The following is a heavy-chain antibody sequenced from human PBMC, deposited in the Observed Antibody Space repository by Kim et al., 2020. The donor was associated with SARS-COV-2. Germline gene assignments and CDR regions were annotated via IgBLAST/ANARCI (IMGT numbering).Heavy chain of an antibody. V-gene: IGHV5-51*01. J-gene: IGHJ2*01. Sequence: GESLKISCKGSGYSFTSYWIGWVRQMPGKGLEWMGIIYPGDSDTRYSPSFQGQVTISADKSISTAYLQWSSLKASDTAMYYCARAPARYSSGWYVGWYFDLWGRGTLVTVSS. D-gene: IGHD6-19*01. CDR2: IYPGDSDT. CDR1: GYSFTSYW. CDR3: ARAPARYSSGWYVGWYFDL.